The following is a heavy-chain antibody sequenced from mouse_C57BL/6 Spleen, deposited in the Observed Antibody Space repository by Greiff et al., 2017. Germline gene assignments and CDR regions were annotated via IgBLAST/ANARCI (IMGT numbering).Heavy chain of an antibody. V-gene: IGHV4-1*01. J-gene: IGHJ3*01. CDR3: ARPDHYGSSLPFAY. CDR2: INPDSSTI. CDR1: GIDFSRYW. D-gene: IGHD1-1*01. Sequence: EVQLLESGGGLVQPGGSLKLSCAASGIDFSRYWMSWVRRAPGKGLEWIGEINPDSSTINYAPSLKDKFIISRDNAKNTLYLQMSKVRSEDTALYYCARPDHYGSSLPFAYWGQGTLVTVSA.